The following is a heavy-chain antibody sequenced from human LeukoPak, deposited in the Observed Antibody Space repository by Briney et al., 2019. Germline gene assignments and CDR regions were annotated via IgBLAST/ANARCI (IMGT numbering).Heavy chain of an antibody. Sequence: SETLSLTCAVSGGSISSGGYSWSWIRQPPGKGLEWIGYIYHSGSTYYNPSLKSRVTISVDRSKNQFSLKLSSVAAADTAVYYCARGAMARRGGWFNPWGQGTLVTVSS. D-gene: IGHD2-2*01. CDR2: IYHSGST. CDR1: GGSISSGGYS. J-gene: IGHJ5*02. CDR3: ARGAMARRGGWFNP. V-gene: IGHV4-30-2*01.